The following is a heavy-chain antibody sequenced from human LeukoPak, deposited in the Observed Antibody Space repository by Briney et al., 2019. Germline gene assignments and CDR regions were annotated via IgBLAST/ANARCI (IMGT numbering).Heavy chain of an antibody. J-gene: IGHJ4*02. CDR1: GYTFTSYG. D-gene: IGHD6-13*01. CDR2: INTNTGNP. Sequence: ASVKVSCKASGYTFTSYGISWVRQAPGQGLEWMRWINTNTGNPTYAQGFTGRFVFSLDTSVSTAYLQISSLKAEDTAVYYCARRSSSWPVDYWGQGTLVTVSS. CDR3: ARRSSSWPVDY. V-gene: IGHV7-4-1*02.